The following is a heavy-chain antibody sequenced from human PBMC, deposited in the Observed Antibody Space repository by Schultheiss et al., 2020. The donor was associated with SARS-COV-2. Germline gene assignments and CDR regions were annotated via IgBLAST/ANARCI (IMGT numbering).Heavy chain of an antibody. CDR2: IWYDGSNK. Sequence: GGSLRLSCAASGFTFSSYGMHWVRQAPGKGLEWVAVIWYDGSNKYYADPVKGRFTISRDNSKNTLYLQMNSLRAEDTAVYYCARRGPYSSGWADYWGQGTLVTVSS. CDR3: ARRGPYSSGWADY. V-gene: IGHV3-33*01. D-gene: IGHD6-19*01. J-gene: IGHJ4*02. CDR1: GFTFSSYG.